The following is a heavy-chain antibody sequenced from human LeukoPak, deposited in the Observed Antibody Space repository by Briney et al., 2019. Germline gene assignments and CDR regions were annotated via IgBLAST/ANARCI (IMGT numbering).Heavy chain of an antibody. CDR3: ARRRYYYDSSGYGFDI. CDR2: IYYSGST. V-gene: IGHV4-59*01. CDR1: GDSISSYY. Sequence: SETLSLTCTVSGDSISSYYWSWIRLPPGKGLEWIGYIYYSGSTNYNPSLKSRVTISVDTSKNQFSQKLSSVTAADTAVYYCARRRYYYDSSGYGFDIWGQGTMVTVSS. J-gene: IGHJ3*02. D-gene: IGHD3-22*01.